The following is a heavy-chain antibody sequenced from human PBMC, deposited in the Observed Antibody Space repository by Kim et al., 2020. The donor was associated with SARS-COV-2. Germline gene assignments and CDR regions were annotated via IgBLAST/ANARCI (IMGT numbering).Heavy chain of an antibody. Sequence: GGSLRLSCAASGFTFSSYAMHWVRQAPGKGLEWVAVISYDGSNKYYADSVKGRFTISRDNSKNTLYLQMNSLRAEDTAVYYCARATGTVVMDVWGQGTT. J-gene: IGHJ6*02. D-gene: IGHD1-1*01. CDR3: ARATGTVVMDV. CDR2: ISYDGSNK. CDR1: GFTFSSYA. V-gene: IGHV3-30*04.